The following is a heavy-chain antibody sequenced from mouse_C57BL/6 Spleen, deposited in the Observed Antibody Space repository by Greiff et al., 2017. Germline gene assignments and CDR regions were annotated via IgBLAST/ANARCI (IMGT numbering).Heavy chain of an antibody. V-gene: IGHV2-9-1*01. CDR1: GFSFTSYA. D-gene: IGHD1-1*01. J-gene: IGHJ1*03. CDR3: ARFITTVGWYFDV. CDR2: IWTGGGT. Sequence: QVQLQPSGPGLVAPSQSLSITCTVSGFSFTSYAISSVRQPPGKGLEWLGVIWTGGGTNYNSALKSRLGISKDNSKSQVFLKMNSLQTDDTARYYCARFITTVGWYFDVWGTGTTVTVSS.